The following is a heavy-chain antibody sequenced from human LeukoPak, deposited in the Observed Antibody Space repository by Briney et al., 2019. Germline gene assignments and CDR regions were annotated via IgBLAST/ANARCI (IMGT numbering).Heavy chain of an antibody. J-gene: IGHJ4*02. D-gene: IGHD7-27*01. CDR2: MYISGST. CDR3: ARMTAGGLHWGYLDY. CDR1: GGSIGGYI. V-gene: IGHV4-4*09. Sequence: PSETPSLTRSVSGGSIGGYIWSWIRQTPGKKPERIGHMYISGSTNYNPSLKSLVSISLDTSKSQFSRRLTSVTAADTAVYYCARMTAGGLHWGYLDYWGQGTLFAVSS.